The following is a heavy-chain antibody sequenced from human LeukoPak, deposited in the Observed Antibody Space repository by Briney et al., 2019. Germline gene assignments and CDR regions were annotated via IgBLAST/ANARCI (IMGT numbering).Heavy chain of an antibody. D-gene: IGHD5-18*01. J-gene: IGHJ3*02. CDR1: GGSISSSSYY. CDR3: ARSRSGYSYDHAAFEI. CDR2: IYYSGST. Sequence: SETLSLTCTVSGGSISSSSYYWGWIRQPPGKGLEWIGSIYYSGSTYYNPSLKSRVTISVDTSKNQFSLKLSSVTAADTAVYYCARSRSGYSYDHAAFEIWGQGTMVTVSS. V-gene: IGHV4-39*01.